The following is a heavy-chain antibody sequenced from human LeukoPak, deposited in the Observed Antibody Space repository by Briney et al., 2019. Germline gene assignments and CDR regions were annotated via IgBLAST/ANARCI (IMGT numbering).Heavy chain of an antibody. Sequence: GGSLRLSCAASGFTFSSYSMNWVRQATGKGLEWVSSISSSSSYISYADSVKGRFTITRDNAKNSLYLQMNSLRAEDTAVYYCARDVRYYYDSSGYYRFDYWGQGTLVTVSS. CDR1: GFTFSSYS. CDR3: ARDVRYYYDSSGYYRFDY. D-gene: IGHD3-22*01. CDR2: ISSSSSYI. V-gene: IGHV3-21*01. J-gene: IGHJ4*02.